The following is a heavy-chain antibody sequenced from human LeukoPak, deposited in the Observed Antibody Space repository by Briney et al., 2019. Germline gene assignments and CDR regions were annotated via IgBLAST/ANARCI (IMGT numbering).Heavy chain of an antibody. Sequence: GRSLRLSCAASRFTFRNYGMHWVRQAPGKGLEWVAVISYDGSNKYYADSVKGRFTISRDNSKNTLHLQMNSLRAEDTAVYYCARPYSSSWYLLDYWGLGTLVTVSS. CDR3: ARPYSSSWYLLDY. D-gene: IGHD6-13*01. J-gene: IGHJ4*02. V-gene: IGHV3-30*03. CDR1: RFTFRNYG. CDR2: ISYDGSNK.